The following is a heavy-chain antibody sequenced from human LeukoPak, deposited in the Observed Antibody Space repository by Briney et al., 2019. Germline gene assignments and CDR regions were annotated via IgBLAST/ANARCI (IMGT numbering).Heavy chain of an antibody. CDR2: LSASGGST. CDR1: GSFSSYV. Sequence: GGSLRLSCAASGSFSSYVMTWVRQAPGRGLEWVSTLSASGGSTYYADSVKGRFTISRDNSKNTLYLQMSSLRAEDTAVYFCAKDLILVLPAAYDYWGQGTLATVSS. D-gene: IGHD2-2*01. CDR3: AKDLILVLPAAYDY. J-gene: IGHJ4*02. V-gene: IGHV3-23*01.